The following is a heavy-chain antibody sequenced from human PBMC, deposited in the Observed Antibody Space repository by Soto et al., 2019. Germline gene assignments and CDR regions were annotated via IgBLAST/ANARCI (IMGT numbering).Heavy chain of an antibody. CDR2: IYHIGST. CDR3: ARDVVYYDSSGYFDY. J-gene: IGHJ4*02. V-gene: IGHV4-4*02. CDR1: GGSISSSNW. Sequence: SETLSLTCAVSGGSISSSNWLSWFPQPPVNGLDLIGEIYHIGSTNYNPSLKSRVTISLYNSKNHFSLKLISLTASYTALYYCARDVVYYDSSGYFDYWGQGTLVTVS. D-gene: IGHD3-22*01.